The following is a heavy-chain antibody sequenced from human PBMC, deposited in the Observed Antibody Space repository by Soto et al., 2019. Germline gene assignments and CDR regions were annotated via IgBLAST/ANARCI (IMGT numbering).Heavy chain of an antibody. CDR2: IYFTGNA. D-gene: IGHD7-27*01. Sequence: PSETLSLTCIVSGGSITRSSYFWGWVRQPPGKGLEWIGTIYFTGNAYYTPSLKSRVTISVDTSKNQFSLKLSSVTAADTAVYYCARLTGDLYYYSYGMDVWGQGTTVTVSS. CDR1: GGSITRSSYF. CDR3: ARLTGDLYYYSYGMDV. V-gene: IGHV4-39*07. J-gene: IGHJ6*02.